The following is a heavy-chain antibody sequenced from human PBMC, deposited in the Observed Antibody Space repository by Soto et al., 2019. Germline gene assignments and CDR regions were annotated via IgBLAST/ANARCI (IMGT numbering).Heavy chain of an antibody. CDR3: ARSQGRSTSLEIYYYYYYGMDV. CDR1: GATFSSYA. CDR2: IIPISDTT. D-gene: IGHD2-2*01. J-gene: IGHJ6*02. Sequence: QVQLVQSGAEVKKPGSSVKVSCKASGATFSSYAISWVRQAPGQGLEWMGGIIPISDTTNYAQKFQGRVTITADESTSTAYMELSSLRSEDTAVYYCARSQGRSTSLEIYYYYYYGMDVWGQGTTVTVSS. V-gene: IGHV1-69*01.